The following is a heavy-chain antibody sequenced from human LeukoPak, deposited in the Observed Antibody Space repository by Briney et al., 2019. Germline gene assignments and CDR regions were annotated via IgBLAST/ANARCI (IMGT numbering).Heavy chain of an antibody. Sequence: GGSLRLSCAASGFTFGSYSMNWARQAPGKGLEWVSSISSSSSYIYYADSVKGRFTISRDNAKNSLYLQMNSLRAEDTAVYYCARDRISQWLTPLGYWGQGTLVTVSS. CDR3: ARDRISQWLTPLGY. CDR1: GFTFGSYS. D-gene: IGHD6-19*01. V-gene: IGHV3-21*01. J-gene: IGHJ4*02. CDR2: ISSSSSYI.